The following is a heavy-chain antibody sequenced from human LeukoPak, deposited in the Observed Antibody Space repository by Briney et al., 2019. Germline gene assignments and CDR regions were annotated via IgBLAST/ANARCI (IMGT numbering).Heavy chain of an antibody. V-gene: IGHV3-23*01. CDR3: AKDIQLST. CDR2: IGASGEST. CDR1: GFTFSVAA. D-gene: IGHD5-24*01. Sequence: GGSLRLSCAASGFTFSVAAMTWVRQAPGKGLEWVSLIGASGESTYYADSVKGRFTISRDNTKNTLSLQMNSLRVEDTAMYFCAKDIQLSTWGLGTMVTVSS. J-gene: IGHJ3*01.